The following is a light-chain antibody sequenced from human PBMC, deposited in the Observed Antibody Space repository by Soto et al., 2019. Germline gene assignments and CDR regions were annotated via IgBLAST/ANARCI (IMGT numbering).Light chain of an antibody. J-gene: IGLJ1*01. CDR3: QSYDTSLSGYV. Sequence: QSVLTQPPSVSGAPGQRVTISCTGSSSNIGTPYDVHWYQQLPGTAPKLLIYSNSRRPSGVPDRFSGSKSGTSASLAITGLQAEDEADYFCQSYDTSLSGYVFGTGTQAHRP. CDR1: SSNIGTPYD. V-gene: IGLV1-40*01. CDR2: SNS.